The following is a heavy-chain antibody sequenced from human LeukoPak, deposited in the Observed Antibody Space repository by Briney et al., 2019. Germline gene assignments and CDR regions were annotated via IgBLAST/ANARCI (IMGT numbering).Heavy chain of an antibody. CDR1: GFTFDDYG. V-gene: IGHV3-20*04. Sequence: GGSLRLSCAASGFTFDDYGMSWVRQAPGKGLEWVSGINWNGGSTGYADSVKGRFTISRDNAKNSLYLQMNSLRAEDTAVYYCARVRSYYYGSGRGWFDPWGQGTLVTVSS. D-gene: IGHD3-10*01. CDR2: INWNGGST. CDR3: ARVRSYYYGSGRGWFDP. J-gene: IGHJ5*02.